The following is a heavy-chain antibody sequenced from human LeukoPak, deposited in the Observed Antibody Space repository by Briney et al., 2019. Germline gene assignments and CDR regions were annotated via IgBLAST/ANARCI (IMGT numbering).Heavy chain of an antibody. V-gene: IGHV3-7*01. CDR2: IKKDGSEQ. D-gene: IGHD2-15*01. Sequence: PGGPLRLSCAASGFNFSSYGMHWLRQPPGKGLAWVANIKKDGSEQYYVDSVKGRFTISRDNAKNSLYLQMNSLRAEDTAVYYCARPVVAATTPDTFDIWGQGTMVTGSS. CDR1: GFNFSSYG. CDR3: ARPVVAATTPDTFDI. J-gene: IGHJ3*02.